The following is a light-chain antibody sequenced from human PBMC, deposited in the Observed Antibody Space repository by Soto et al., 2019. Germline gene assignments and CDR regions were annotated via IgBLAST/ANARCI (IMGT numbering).Light chain of an antibody. CDR3: AAWDESLNGDV. CDR1: SSKIGSNT. V-gene: IGLV1-44*01. Sequence: QSVLTQPPSASGTPGQRVTISCSGSSSKIGSNTVNWYQQLPGTAPKLLIYSNNQRPSGVPDRFSGSKSGTSASLAISGPQSEDEGDYYWAAWDESLNGDVLVTGNKVTVL. J-gene: IGLJ1*01. CDR2: SNN.